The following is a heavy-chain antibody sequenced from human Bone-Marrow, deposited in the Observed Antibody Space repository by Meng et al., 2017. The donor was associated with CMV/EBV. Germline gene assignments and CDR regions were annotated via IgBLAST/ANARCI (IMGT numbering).Heavy chain of an antibody. D-gene: IGHD2-2*01. J-gene: IGHJ5*02. Sequence: SVKVSCKASGGTFSSYAISWVRQAPGQGLEWMGGIIPIFGTANYAQKFQGRVTITTDESTSTAYMELSSLRAEDTAVYYCARDPRGPIVVVPAAGWFDPWGQGTLVTVSS. CDR1: GGTFSSYA. CDR2: IIPIFGTA. CDR3: ARDPRGPIVVVPAAGWFDP. V-gene: IGHV1-69*05.